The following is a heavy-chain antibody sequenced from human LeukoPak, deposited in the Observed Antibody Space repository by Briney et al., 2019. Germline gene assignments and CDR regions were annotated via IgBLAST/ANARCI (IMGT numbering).Heavy chain of an antibody. CDR2: ISGSGGST. J-gene: IGHJ3*01. Sequence: GGSLRLSCAASGFTFSSYAMSWVRQAPGKGLEWVSAISGSGGSTYYADSVKGRFTISRDNSKNTLYLQMNSLRVDDTAVYYCAKEWELMGDAFDVWGQGTMVTVSS. CDR3: AKEWELMGDAFDV. V-gene: IGHV3-23*01. CDR1: GFTFSSYA. D-gene: IGHD3-10*01.